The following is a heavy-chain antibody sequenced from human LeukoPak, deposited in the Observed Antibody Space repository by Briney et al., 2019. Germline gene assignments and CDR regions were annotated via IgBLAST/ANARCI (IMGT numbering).Heavy chain of an antibody. CDR2: INEDGSRK. V-gene: IGHV3-7*05. J-gene: IGHJ6*02. CDR1: GFAFSTSW. CDR3: AKGYGYYYCGMDV. Sequence: GGSLRLSCAASGFAFSTSWMAWIRQAPGKGLEWVANINEDGSRKNYIDSVKGRFTISRDNAKNSLYLQMNSLRAEDTAVYYCAKGYGYYYCGMDVWGQRTTVTVSS. D-gene: IGHD1-1*01.